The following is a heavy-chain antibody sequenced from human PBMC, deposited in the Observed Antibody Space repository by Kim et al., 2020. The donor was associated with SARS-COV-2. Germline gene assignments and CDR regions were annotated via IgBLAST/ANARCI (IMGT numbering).Heavy chain of an antibody. CDR1: GGSFSGYY. D-gene: IGHD6-13*01. Sequence: SETLSLTCAVYGGSFSGYYWSWIRQPPGKGLEWIGEINHSGSTNYNPSLKSRVTISVDTSKNQFSLKLSSVTAADTAVYYCARVRAAAGIGYWGQGTLVT. CDR2: INHSGST. CDR3: ARVRAAAGIGY. V-gene: IGHV4-34*01. J-gene: IGHJ4*02.